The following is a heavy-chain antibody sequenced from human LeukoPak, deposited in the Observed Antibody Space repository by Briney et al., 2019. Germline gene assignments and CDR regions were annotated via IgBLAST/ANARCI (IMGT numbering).Heavy chain of an antibody. V-gene: IGHV1-3*01. J-gene: IGHJ4*02. D-gene: IGHD6-19*01. CDR1: GYTFTSYA. CDR2: INAGNGNT. CDR3: AREGYSSGWYHIRDY. Sequence: GASVKVSCKASGYTFTSYAMHWVRQAPGQRLEWMGWINAGNGNTKYSQKFQGRVTIPRDTSASTAYMELSSLRSEDTAVYYCAREGYSSGWYHIRDYWGQGTLVTVSS.